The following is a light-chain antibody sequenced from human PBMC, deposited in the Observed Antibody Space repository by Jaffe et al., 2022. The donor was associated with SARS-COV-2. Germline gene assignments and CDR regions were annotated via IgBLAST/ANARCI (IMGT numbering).Light chain of an antibody. CDR1: QSVTSSY. Sequence: EIVLTQSPGTLSLSPGERATLSCRASQSVTSSYLAWYQQKPGQAPRLLIYGASSRVTGIPDRFSGSGSGTDFTLTISRLEPEDFAVYYCQQYGGSPPTFGQGTKLEIK. V-gene: IGKV3-20*01. J-gene: IGKJ2*01. CDR3: QQYGGSPPT. CDR2: GAS.